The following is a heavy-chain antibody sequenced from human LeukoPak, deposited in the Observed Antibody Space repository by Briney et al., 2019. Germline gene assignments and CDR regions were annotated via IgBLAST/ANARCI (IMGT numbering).Heavy chain of an antibody. D-gene: IGHD2-2*01. J-gene: IGHJ6*02. CDR2: IYTSGST. Sequence: SETLSLTCTVSGGSISSGSYYWSWIRQPAGKGLEWIGRIYTSGSTNYNPSLKSRVTISVDTSKNQFSLKLSSVTAADTAVDYCARAPAIVVVPAANYYYYGMDVWGQGTTVTVSS. CDR1: GGSISSGSYY. CDR3: ARAPAIVVVPAANYYYYGMDV. V-gene: IGHV4-61*02.